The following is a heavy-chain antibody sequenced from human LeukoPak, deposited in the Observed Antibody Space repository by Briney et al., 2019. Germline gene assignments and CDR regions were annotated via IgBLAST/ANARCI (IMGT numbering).Heavy chain of an antibody. CDR1: GSSFTRYW. CDR3: ARQGGYY. Sequence: GESLQISCQGTGSSFTRYWIGWGRQVKGRGLASMAIIYPGDSDTRYSPSFQGQVTISAHNSISTAYLQWSSLKASDTAMYYCARQGGYYWGQGTLVTVSS. J-gene: IGHJ4*02. D-gene: IGHD3-16*01. V-gene: IGHV5-51*01. CDR2: IYPGDSDT.